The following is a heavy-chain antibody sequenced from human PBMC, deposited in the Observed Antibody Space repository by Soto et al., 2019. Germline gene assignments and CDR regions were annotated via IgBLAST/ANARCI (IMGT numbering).Heavy chain of an antibody. CDR2: IKQDGSER. CDR1: GFTFSRYW. V-gene: IGHV3-7*01. D-gene: IGHD2-15*01. Sequence: EVQLVESGGGSVQPGGSLRLSCAASGFTFSRYWMSWVRQAPGKGLEWVANIKQDGSERYYVDSVKGRFTISRDNAKNSLYLQMNSLRAEDTAVYYCARSTGYCSGGSCYQDYWYFDLWGRGTLVTVSS. J-gene: IGHJ2*01. CDR3: ARSTGYCSGGSCYQDYWYFDL.